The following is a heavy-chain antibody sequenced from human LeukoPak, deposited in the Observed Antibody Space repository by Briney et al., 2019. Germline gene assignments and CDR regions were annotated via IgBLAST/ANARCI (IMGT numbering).Heavy chain of an antibody. CDR2: IYHSGST. CDR1: GYSISSGYY. V-gene: IGHV4-38-2*02. J-gene: IGHJ4*02. Sequence: SETLSLTCTVSGYSISSGYYWGWIRQPPGKGLEWIGSIYHSGSTYYNPSLKSRVTISVDTSKNQFSLKLSSVTAADTAVYYCARGSPDIVASSFDYWGQGTLVTVSS. D-gene: IGHD5-12*01. CDR3: ARGSPDIVASSFDY.